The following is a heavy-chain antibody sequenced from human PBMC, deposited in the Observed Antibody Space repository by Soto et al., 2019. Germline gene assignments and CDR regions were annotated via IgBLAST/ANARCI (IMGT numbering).Heavy chain of an antibody. J-gene: IGHJ2*01. D-gene: IGHD4-17*01. CDR3: ARGYGDYGYFDL. CDR1: GYTFNTYG. V-gene: IGHV1-18*01. CDR2: IRANNGYT. Sequence: QIRLVQSGAEVKTPGASVKVSCKASGYTFNTYGITWVRQAPGQGLEWMGWIRANNGYTNYAQKLHGRVTITTDTYTSTDYMELRSLTSNDTAVYFCARGYGDYGYFDLWGRGTLVTVSS.